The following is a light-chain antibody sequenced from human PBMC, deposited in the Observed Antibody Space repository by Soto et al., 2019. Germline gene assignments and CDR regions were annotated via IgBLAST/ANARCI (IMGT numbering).Light chain of an antibody. CDR1: QSVNNNY. J-gene: IGKJ1*01. CDR2: GAS. V-gene: IGKV3-20*01. CDR3: QQYATSPRT. Sequence: ENVLTQSPGTLSLSPGEEATLSCRASQSVNNNYLAWYQQIPGQPPRLLIYGASSRATGIPDRFSGRGSGTDFTLTISRLEPEDFSVYYCQQYATSPRTFGQGTKVE.